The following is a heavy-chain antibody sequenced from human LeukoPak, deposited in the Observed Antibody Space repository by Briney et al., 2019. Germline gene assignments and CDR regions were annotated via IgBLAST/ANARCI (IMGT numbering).Heavy chain of an antibody. CDR2: ISGSGGNT. J-gene: IGHJ4*02. V-gene: IGHV3-23*01. CDR1: GLMFSSYG. D-gene: IGHD3-22*01. Sequence: PGGSLRLSCAASGLMFSSYGMNWVRQVPGKGLEWVSTISGSGGNTYYADSVKGRFTISTDTTKNTLYMQINSPRDEETAVYYCAKDMYYDSSGPVFDYWGQGTLVTVSS. CDR3: AKDMYYDSSGPVFDY.